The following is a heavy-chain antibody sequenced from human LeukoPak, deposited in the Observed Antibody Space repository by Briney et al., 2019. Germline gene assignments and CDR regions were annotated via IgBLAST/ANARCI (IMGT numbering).Heavy chain of an antibody. CDR3: ARGYYARLDY. CDR2: ISSSSTI. CDR1: GFTFSSYS. V-gene: IGHV3-48*01. J-gene: IGHJ4*02. Sequence: PGGSLRLXCAASGFTFSSYSMNWVRQAPGKALEWVSYISSSSTIYYADSVKGRFTISRDNAKSSLYLQMNSLRAEDTAVYYCARGYYARLDYWGQGTLVTVSS. D-gene: IGHD2-2*01.